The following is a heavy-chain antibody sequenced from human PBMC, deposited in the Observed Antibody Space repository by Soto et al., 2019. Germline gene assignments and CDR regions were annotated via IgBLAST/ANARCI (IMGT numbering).Heavy chain of an antibody. CDR1: GGSFSGYY. V-gene: IGHV4-34*01. Sequence: TLSLTCAVYGGSFSGYYWSWIRQPPGKGLEWIGEINHSGSTNYNPSLKSRVTISVDTSKNQFSLKLSSVTAADTAVYYCARDNWNYYYGMDVWGQGTTVTVPS. D-gene: IGHD3-3*01. CDR3: ARDNWNYYYGMDV. CDR2: INHSGST. J-gene: IGHJ6*02.